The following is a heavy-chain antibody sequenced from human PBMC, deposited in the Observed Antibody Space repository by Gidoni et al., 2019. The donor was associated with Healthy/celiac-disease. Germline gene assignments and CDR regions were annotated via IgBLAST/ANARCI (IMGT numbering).Heavy chain of an antibody. J-gene: IGHJ3*02. D-gene: IGHD1-20*01. Sequence: EVQLVESGGGLVQPGRFLSLPCAASGFPFDAYAMHWVRQAPGKGLEWVSGISWNSGSIGYADSVKGRFTISRDNAKNSLYLQMNSLRAEDTALYYCAKVMYNWNLISAFDIWGQGTMVTVSS. CDR1: GFPFDAYA. V-gene: IGHV3-9*01. CDR3: AKVMYNWNLISAFDI. CDR2: ISWNSGSI.